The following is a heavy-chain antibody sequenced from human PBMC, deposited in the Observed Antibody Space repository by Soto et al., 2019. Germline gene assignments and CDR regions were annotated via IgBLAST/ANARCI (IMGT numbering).Heavy chain of an antibody. Sequence: GGSLRLSFAASGFTFSNYGMHWVRQAPGKGLEWVAVIWYDGNNKYYAYSVKGRFTISRDNSNNTLYVQMTRLRAEDTAVYYCARGPNSLFDXWGQGTLFTVSX. CDR3: ARGPNSLFDX. CDR1: GFTFSNYG. V-gene: IGHV3-33*01. CDR2: IWYDGNNK. J-gene: IGHJ4*02. D-gene: IGHD2-21*01.